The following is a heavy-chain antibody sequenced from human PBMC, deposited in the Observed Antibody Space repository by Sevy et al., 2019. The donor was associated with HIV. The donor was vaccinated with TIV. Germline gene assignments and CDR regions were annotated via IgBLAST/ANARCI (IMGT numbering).Heavy chain of an antibody. V-gene: IGHV3-15*01. J-gene: IGHJ6*02. Sequence: GGSLRLSCAASGFTFTYAWMSWVRQAPGKGLEWVGRIKSKPDGGTTDYAAPVKGRFTISRDDSKNTVYLQMNSLKTEDTPVYYCATDPIIVLLVTDGMDVWGQGTTVTVSS. CDR2: IKSKPDGGTT. CDR1: GFTFTYAW. D-gene: IGHD2-8*02. CDR3: ATDPIIVLLVTDGMDV.